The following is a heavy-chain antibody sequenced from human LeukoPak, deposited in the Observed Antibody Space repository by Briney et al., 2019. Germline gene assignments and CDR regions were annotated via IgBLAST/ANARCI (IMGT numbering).Heavy chain of an antibody. CDR1: GGSISSSGYY. CDR3: ARARVIAATQTFDY. V-gene: IGHV4-39*01. J-gene: IGHJ4*02. CDR2: IHYTGST. Sequence: PSETLSLTCTVSGGSISSSGYYWGYIRQPPGKGLEWIGSIHYTGSTYYNLSLKGRVTISVDTSKKQFSLKLSSVTAADTAVYYCARARVIAATQTFDYWGQGTLVTVSS. D-gene: IGHD2-15*01.